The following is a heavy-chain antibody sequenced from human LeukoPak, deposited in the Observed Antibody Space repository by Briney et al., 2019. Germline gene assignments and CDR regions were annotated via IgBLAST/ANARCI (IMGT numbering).Heavy chain of an antibody. CDR1: GYSFTTYW. V-gene: IGHV5-51*01. CDR2: IYPRDSNT. D-gene: IGHD6-19*01. Sequence: GESLKISCKGSGYSFTTYWIGWVRQMPGKGLEWMGIIYPRDSNTRYSPSFQGQVTISADKSISTAYLRWSSLKASDTAMYYCARQGHSSGWSAFDIWGQGTMVTVSS. CDR3: ARQGHSSGWSAFDI. J-gene: IGHJ3*02.